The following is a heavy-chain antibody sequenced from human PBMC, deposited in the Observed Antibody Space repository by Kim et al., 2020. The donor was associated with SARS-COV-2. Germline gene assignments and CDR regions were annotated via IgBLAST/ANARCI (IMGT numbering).Heavy chain of an antibody. D-gene: IGHD3-10*01. CDR3: TTGNYGSGLHGMDV. Sequence: GGSLRLSCAASGFTFINAWMSWVRQAPGKGLEWVGRIKSKTDGGTTDYAAPVKGRFTISRDDSKNTLYLQMNSRKTEDTPVYYCTTGNYGSGLHGMDVWGQGPTVTVSS. CDR1: GFTFINAW. V-gene: IGHV3-15*01. CDR2: IKSKTDGGTT. J-gene: IGHJ6*02.